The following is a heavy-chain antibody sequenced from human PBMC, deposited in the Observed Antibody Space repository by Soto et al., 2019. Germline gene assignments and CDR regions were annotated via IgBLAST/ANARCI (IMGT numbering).Heavy chain of an antibody. V-gene: IGHV4-34*01. CDR2: INHSGST. J-gene: IGHJ6*02. D-gene: IGHD3-3*01. Sequence: SETLSLTCAVYGGSFSGYYWSWIRQPPGKGLEWIGEINHSGSTNYNPSLKSRVTISVDTSKNQFSLKLSSVTAADTAVYYCARGWDYDVWKDYYYYYGMDGWGQGTTVTVAS. CDR1: GGSFSGYY. CDR3: ARGWDYDVWKDYYYYYGMDG.